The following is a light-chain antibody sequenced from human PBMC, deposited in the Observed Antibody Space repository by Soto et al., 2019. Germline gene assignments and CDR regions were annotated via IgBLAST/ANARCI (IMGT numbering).Light chain of an antibody. CDR2: AAS. Sequence: EIMMTQSPATLSVSPGEGATLSCRASQSVSNNVAWYQEKLGQVPRLLIYAASIRATGIPPRFSGSGSGTEFTLTISSLQSEDFALYYCQQYHDWPPLTFGQGTRLEIK. J-gene: IGKJ5*01. CDR3: QQYHDWPPLT. CDR1: QSVSNN. V-gene: IGKV3-15*01.